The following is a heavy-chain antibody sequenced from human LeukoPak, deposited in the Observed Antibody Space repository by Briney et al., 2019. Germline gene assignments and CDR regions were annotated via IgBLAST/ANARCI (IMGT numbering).Heavy chain of an antibody. Sequence: GGSLRLSCAASGFSFDDYAMHWVRQAPGKGLGWVSGISWNNGSIGYADSVKGRFTISRDNAKNSLYLQMNSLRSEDTALYYCAKDISRRGDSSGWYDHWGQGTLVTVSS. V-gene: IGHV3-9*01. J-gene: IGHJ5*02. CDR1: GFSFDDYA. D-gene: IGHD6-19*01. CDR3: AKDISRRGDSSGWYDH. CDR2: ISWNNGSI.